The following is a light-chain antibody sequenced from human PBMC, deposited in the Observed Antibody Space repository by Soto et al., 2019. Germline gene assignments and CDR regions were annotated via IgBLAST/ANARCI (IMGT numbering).Light chain of an antibody. Sequence: EIVLTQSPGTLSLSPGERATLSCRASQSVSSSYLAWYQQKPGQAPRLLIYGASSRATGIPDRFSGSGSGTDFTLPISRLEPEDFAVYYCQQYGSSPPLYTFGQGTQLEIK. V-gene: IGKV3-20*01. CDR2: GAS. CDR1: QSVSSSY. J-gene: IGKJ2*01. CDR3: QQYGSSPPLYT.